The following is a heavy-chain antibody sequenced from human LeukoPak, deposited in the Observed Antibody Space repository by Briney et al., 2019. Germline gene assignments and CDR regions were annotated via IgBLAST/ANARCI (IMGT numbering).Heavy chain of an antibody. D-gene: IGHD5-12*01. CDR2: ISAYNGNT. V-gene: IGHV1-18*01. Sequence: ASVKVSCKASGYTFTSYGISWVRQAPGQGLEWMGWISAYNGNTNYAQKLQGRVTITADESTSTAYMELSSLRSEDTAVYYCARGMGVATIYYYYYGMDVWGQGTTVTVSS. J-gene: IGHJ6*02. CDR3: ARGMGVATIYYYYYGMDV. CDR1: GYTFTSYG.